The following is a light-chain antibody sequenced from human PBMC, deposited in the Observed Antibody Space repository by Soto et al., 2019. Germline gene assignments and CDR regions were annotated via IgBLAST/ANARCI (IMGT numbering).Light chain of an antibody. V-gene: IGKV4-1*01. CDR2: WAS. CDR3: QQYYSTPLT. J-gene: IGKJ4*01. Sequence: VVAQSQDSLAVSLGERATINCKSSQSVLHSSNSKNYIAWYQQKPGQPPNLLIYWASTRESGVPDRFSGSGSGTDFTLTISSLQAEDVAVYYCQQYYSTPLTFGGGTKVDI. CDR1: QSVLHSSNSKNY.